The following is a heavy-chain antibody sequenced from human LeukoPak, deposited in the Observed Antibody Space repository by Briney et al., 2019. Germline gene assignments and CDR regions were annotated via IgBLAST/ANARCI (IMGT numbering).Heavy chain of an antibody. CDR3: AHTYTAMVYNWFYP. V-gene: IGHV2-5*02. D-gene: IGHD5-18*01. Sequence: SGPTLVQPTPTLTLTCTFSGFYLSTRGVGVGWIRQPPGKALEWLALIYWDDDKRYSPSLKSRLTITKDTTKNQVVLTMTNMDPVDTATYYCAHTYTAMVYNWFYPWGQGTLVTVSS. CDR1: GFYLSTRGVG. CDR2: IYWDDDK. J-gene: IGHJ5*02.